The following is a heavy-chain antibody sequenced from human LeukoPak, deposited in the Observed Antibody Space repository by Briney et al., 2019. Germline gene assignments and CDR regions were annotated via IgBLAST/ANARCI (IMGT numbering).Heavy chain of an antibody. D-gene: IGHD3-16*02. CDR2: IYYSGST. J-gene: IGHJ4*02. CDR1: GGSISSSSYY. V-gene: IGHV4-39*01. CDR3: ARVVWGSYRSSGD. Sequence: PSETLSLTCTVSGGSISSSSYYWGWIRQPPGKGLDWIGSIYYSGSTYYNPSLKSRVTISVDTSKNQFSLKLSSVTAADTSVYYCARVVWGSYRSSGDWGQGTLVTVSS.